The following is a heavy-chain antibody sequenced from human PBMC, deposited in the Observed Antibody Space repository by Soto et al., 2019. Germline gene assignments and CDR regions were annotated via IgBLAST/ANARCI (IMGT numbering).Heavy chain of an antibody. CDR3: ASIAAAGPNYYYYGMDV. CDR1: GGTFSSYA. CDR2: IIPIFGTA. D-gene: IGHD6-13*01. Sequence: QVQLVQSGAEVKKPGSSVKVSCKASGGTFSSYAISWVRQAPGQGLEWMGGIIPIFGTANYAQKFQGRVTITADESTSKDYMELSSLRSEDTAVYYCASIAAAGPNYYYYGMDVWGQGTTVTVSS. V-gene: IGHV1-69*01. J-gene: IGHJ6*02.